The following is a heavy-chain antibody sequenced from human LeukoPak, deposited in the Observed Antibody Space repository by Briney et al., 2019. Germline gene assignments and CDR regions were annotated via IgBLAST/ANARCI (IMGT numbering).Heavy chain of an antibody. Sequence: PSETLSLTCAVYGGSFSGYYWSWIRQPPGKGLEWIGEINHSGSTNYNPSLKSRVTISVDTSKNQFSLKLSSVTAADTAVYYCARGTQYYDFWSGYYQPRLYYFDYWGQGTLVTVSS. J-gene: IGHJ4*02. CDR2: INHSGST. D-gene: IGHD3-3*01. V-gene: IGHV4-34*01. CDR1: GGSFSGYY. CDR3: ARGTQYYDFWSGYYQPRLYYFDY.